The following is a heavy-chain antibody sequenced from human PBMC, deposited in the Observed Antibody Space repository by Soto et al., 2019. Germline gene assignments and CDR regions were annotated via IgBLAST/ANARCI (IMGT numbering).Heavy chain of an antibody. CDR2: ISSSSSYI. CDR3: AVGWRERCFDF. V-gene: IGHV3-21*01. CDR1: GFTFSTYS. D-gene: IGHD1-26*01. Sequence: NPGGSLRLSCAVSGFTFSTYSMNWVRQAPGKGLEWVSYISSSSSYIYYADSLQGRFTISRDNAKNSLYLEMNSLRAEDTAVYYVAVGWRERCFDFRGPGILVTGSS. J-gene: IGHJ4*02.